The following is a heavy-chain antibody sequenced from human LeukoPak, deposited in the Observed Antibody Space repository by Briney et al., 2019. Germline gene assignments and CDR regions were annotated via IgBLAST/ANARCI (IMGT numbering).Heavy chain of an antibody. CDR3: AREVYSSSSGAWFDP. V-gene: IGHV4-59*01. CDR1: GGSISSYY. J-gene: IGHJ5*02. D-gene: IGHD6-6*01. Sequence: PETLSLTCTVSGGSISSYYWSWIRQPPGKGLEWIGYIYYSGSTNYNPSLKSRVTISVDTSKNQFSLKLSSATAADTAVYYCAREVYSSSSGAWFDPWGQGTLVTVSS. CDR2: IYYSGST.